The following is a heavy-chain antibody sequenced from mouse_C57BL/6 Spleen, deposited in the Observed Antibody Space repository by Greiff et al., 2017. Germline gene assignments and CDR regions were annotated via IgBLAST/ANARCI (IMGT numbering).Heavy chain of an antibody. V-gene: IGHV1-4*01. CDR1: GYTFTSYT. Sequence: QVQLQQSGAELARPGASVKMSCKASGYTFTSYTMHWVKQRPGQGLEWIGYINPSSGYTKYNQKFKDKATLTADKSSSTAYMQLSSLTSEDSAVYYCASSDFGWFAYWGQGTLVTVSA. CDR2: INPSSGYT. J-gene: IGHJ3*01. CDR3: ASSDFGWFAY.